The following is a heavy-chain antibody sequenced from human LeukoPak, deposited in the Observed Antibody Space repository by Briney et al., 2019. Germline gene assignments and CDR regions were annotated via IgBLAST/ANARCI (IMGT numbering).Heavy chain of an antibody. Sequence: GGSLRLSCTVSGFSVSDNSMSWVRQAPGKGLEWVSFIYSGTTHYSDSVKGRFTISRDNSKNTLYLQMNSLRAEDTAVYYSARWAGAYSHPYDYWGQGTLVTVSS. J-gene: IGHJ4*02. V-gene: IGHV3-53*01. D-gene: IGHD4/OR15-4a*01. CDR1: GFSVSDNS. CDR3: ARWAGAYSHPYDY. CDR2: IYSGTT.